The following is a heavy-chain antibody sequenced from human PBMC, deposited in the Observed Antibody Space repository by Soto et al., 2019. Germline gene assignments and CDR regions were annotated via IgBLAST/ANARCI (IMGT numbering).Heavy chain of an antibody. J-gene: IGHJ3*02. D-gene: IGHD3-22*01. CDR1: GGSISSSSYY. Sequence: PSETLSLTCTVSGGSISSSSYYWGWIRQPPGKGLEWIGSIYYSGSTYYNPSLKSRVTISVDTSKNQFSLKLSSVTAADTAVYYCARHLITDDSSGYPTDAFDIWGQGTMVTVSS. V-gene: IGHV4-39*01. CDR2: IYYSGST. CDR3: ARHLITDDSSGYPTDAFDI.